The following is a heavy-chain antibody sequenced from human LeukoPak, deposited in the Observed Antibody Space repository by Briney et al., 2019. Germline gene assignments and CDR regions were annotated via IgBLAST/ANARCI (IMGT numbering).Heavy chain of an antibody. CDR2: IKQDGSEK. Sequence: GGSLRLSCAASGFTFSSYWMSWVRQAPGKGLEWVPNIKQDGSEKYYVDSVKGRFTISRDNAKSSLYLQMNSLRAEDTAVYYCARDLSGLRVTIFGVVPSIGACMDVWGQGTTVTVSS. CDR1: GFTFSSYW. J-gene: IGHJ6*02. V-gene: IGHV3-7*01. D-gene: IGHD3-3*01. CDR3: ARDLSGLRVTIFGVVPSIGACMDV.